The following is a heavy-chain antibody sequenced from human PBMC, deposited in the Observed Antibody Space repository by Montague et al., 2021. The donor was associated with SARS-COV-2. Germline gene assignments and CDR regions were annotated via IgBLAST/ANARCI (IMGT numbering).Heavy chain of an antibody. Sequence: SLRLSCAASGFTFTSYAMHWVRQAPGKGPEWVAVISFDGTNKYYTDSVKGRFTISRDNSKSTLYLQMHSVRPEDTAVYYCARDQGGYSYNDYWGQGTLVTVSS. CDR1: GFTFTSYA. CDR2: ISFDGTNK. D-gene: IGHD5-18*01. V-gene: IGHV3-30-3*01. CDR3: ARDQGGYSYNDY. J-gene: IGHJ4*02.